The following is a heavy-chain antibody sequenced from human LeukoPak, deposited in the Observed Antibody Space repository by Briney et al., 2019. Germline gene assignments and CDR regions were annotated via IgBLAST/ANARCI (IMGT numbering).Heavy chain of an antibody. D-gene: IGHD2-15*01. CDR1: GYIFTGHY. J-gene: IGHJ1*01. CDR2: INPNSGDT. V-gene: IGHV1-2*02. CDR3: ARDADCSAENCYEYFRH. Sequence: GASVKVSCKASGYIFTGHYMHWVRQAPGQGLEWMGWINPNSGDTRSTQKFQGRVTVTRDTSINTAYMELRSLRSDDTAVYYCARDADCSAENCYEYFRHWGQGTLVTVSP.